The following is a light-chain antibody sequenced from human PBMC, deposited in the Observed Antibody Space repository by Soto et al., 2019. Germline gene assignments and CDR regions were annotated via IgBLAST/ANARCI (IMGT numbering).Light chain of an antibody. CDR3: QQYASSPLT. Sequence: EIVLTQSPGTLSLSPGERATLSCRASQSVRRNYLAWYQQKPGQAPRLLIYGASSRATGIPDSFSGSGSGTDFTLTISRLEPEDFAVYYCQQYASSPLTFGQGTKVEIK. V-gene: IGKV3-20*01. CDR2: GAS. J-gene: IGKJ1*01. CDR1: QSVRRNY.